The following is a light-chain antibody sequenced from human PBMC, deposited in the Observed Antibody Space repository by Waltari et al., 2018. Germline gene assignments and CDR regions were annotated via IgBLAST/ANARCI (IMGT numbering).Light chain of an antibody. CDR3: SSYVGSNNFV. V-gene: IGLV2-8*01. J-gene: IGLJ6*01. CDR2: DVS. CDR1: SSDVGAYNF. Sequence: QAALTQPPSLSGSPGQSVTVSCTGTSSDVGAYNFVSWYQQHPGKAPKVMIYDVSKRPSGVSDRFSGSKSGNTASLTISGLQADDEADYYCSSYVGSNNFVFGSGTKLTVL.